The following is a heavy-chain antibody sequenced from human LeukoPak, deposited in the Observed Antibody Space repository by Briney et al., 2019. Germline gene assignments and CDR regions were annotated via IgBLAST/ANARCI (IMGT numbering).Heavy chain of an antibody. CDR3: ARDYSVSYPDRFDY. D-gene: IGHD1-26*01. CDR1: GYTFTSYY. V-gene: IGHV1-46*01. J-gene: IGHJ4*02. CDR2: INPSGGTT. Sequence: ASVKVSFKASGYTFTSYYIHWVRQAPGQGLEWMGIINPSGGTTSYAQKFQGRVAMTRDTSTSTVYMELSSLRSEDTAVYYCARDYSVSYPDRFDYWGQGTLVTVSS.